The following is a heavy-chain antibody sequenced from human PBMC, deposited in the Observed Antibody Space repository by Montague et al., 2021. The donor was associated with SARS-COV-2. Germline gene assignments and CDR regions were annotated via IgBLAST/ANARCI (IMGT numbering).Heavy chain of an antibody. CDR3: ARDDIVLQGVTKGMDV. J-gene: IGHJ6*02. CDR1: GGSISSSNYY. D-gene: IGHD3-10*01. V-gene: IGHV4-39*06. Sequence: SETLSLTCTVSGGSISSSNYYWGWIRPPPGKGLEWIGNMYYSGSTYYTPSLKSRVTISIDTSKNQFPLKLSSVTAADTAVYYCARDDIVLQGVTKGMDVWGQGTTVTVSS. CDR2: MYYSGST.